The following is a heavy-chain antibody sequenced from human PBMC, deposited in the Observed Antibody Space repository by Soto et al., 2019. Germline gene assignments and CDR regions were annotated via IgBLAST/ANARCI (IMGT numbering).Heavy chain of an antibody. CDR3: ARAAYGEYWFDP. CDR2: INGDGRTT. CDR1: GFTFSGYW. J-gene: IGHJ5*02. Sequence: EVQLVESGGGVVPPGGSLRLSCAASGFTFSGYWMHWVRQAPGKGLMWVSRINGDGRTTNYADSVKGRFTISRENAKNTLYLQMNSRRAEDTAVYYCARAAYGEYWFDPWGQGTLVTVSP. V-gene: IGHV3-74*01. D-gene: IGHD4-17*01.